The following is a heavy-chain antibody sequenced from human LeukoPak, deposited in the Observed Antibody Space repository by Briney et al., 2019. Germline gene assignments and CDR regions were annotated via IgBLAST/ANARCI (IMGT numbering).Heavy chain of an antibody. CDR1: GYTFTSYA. CDR3: ARAGGSGSEYSSGWYYDY. V-gene: IGHV1-3*01. CDR2: INAGNGNT. J-gene: IGHJ4*02. D-gene: IGHD6-19*01. Sequence: ASVKVSCKASGYTFTSYAMHWVRQAPGQRLEWMGWINAGNGNTKYSQKFQGRVTITRDTSASTANMELSSLRSEDTAVYYCARAGGSGSEYSSGWYYDYWGQGTLVTVSS.